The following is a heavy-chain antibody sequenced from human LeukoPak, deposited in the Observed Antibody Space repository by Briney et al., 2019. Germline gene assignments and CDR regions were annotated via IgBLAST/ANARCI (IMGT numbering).Heavy chain of an antibody. Sequence: GGSLRLSCVASGFTVRNYWMSWVRQAPGKGLECVANIKEDGSEKYYVDSVKGRFTISRDNAKNSLYLQMNSLRAEDTAVYYCARQGDDYWGRGTLVTVSS. CDR1: GFTVRNYW. CDR2: IKEDGSEK. CDR3: ARQGDDY. D-gene: IGHD3-16*01. V-gene: IGHV3-7*01. J-gene: IGHJ4*01.